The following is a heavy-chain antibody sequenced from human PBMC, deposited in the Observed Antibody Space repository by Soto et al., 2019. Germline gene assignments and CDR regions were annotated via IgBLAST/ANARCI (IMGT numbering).Heavy chain of an antibody. Sequence: NPSETLSLTCTVSGGSISSYYWSWIRQPPGKGLEWIGYIYYSGSTNYNPSLKSRVTISVDTSKNQFSLKLSSVTAADTAVYYCARGLGLRVYYYGMDVWGQGTTVTVSS. CDR1: GGSISSYY. CDR2: IYYSGST. CDR3: ARGLGLRVYYYGMDV. D-gene: IGHD7-27*01. V-gene: IGHV4-59*01. J-gene: IGHJ6*02.